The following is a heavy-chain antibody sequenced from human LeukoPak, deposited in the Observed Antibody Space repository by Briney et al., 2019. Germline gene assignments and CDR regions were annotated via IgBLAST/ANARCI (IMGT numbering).Heavy chain of an antibody. CDR1: GGSISSYY. CDR3: ARDITYGSGSYYNEYYFDY. V-gene: IGHV4-4*07. CDR2: IYTSGST. J-gene: IGHJ4*02. Sequence: PSETLSLTCTVSGGSISSYYWSWIRQPAGKGLEWIGLIYTSGSTNYNPSLKSRVTMSVDTSKNQFSLKLSSVTAADTAVYYCARDITYGSGSYYNEYYFDYWGQGTLVTVSS. D-gene: IGHD3-10*01.